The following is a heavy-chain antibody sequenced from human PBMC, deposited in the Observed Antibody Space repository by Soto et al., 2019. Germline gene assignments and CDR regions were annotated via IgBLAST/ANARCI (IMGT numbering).Heavy chain of an antibody. V-gene: IGHV1-69*02. J-gene: IGHJ6*04. CDR3: ASGYADV. D-gene: IGHD2-2*03. CDR1: GGTFSSYT. Sequence: SVKVSCKASGGTFSSYTLCWVRQAPGQGLEWMGRIIPILGIANYAQKFQGRVTITADKSTSTAYMELSSLRSEDTAVYYCASGYADVWGKGTTVTVSS. CDR2: IIPILGIA.